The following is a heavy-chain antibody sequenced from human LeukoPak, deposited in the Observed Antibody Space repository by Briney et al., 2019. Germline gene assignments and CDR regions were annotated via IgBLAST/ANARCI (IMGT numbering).Heavy chain of an antibody. Sequence: PSETLSLTCTVYGGSFRGYYWTWIRQSPGKGLQWIGEVIHSGATNYNLSLTSRLIISVDTSRNQFSLKLSSVTAADTAVYYCARGYDSGGYYAYFDYWGQGALVTVSS. CDR1: GGSFRGYY. J-gene: IGHJ4*02. V-gene: IGHV4-34*12. CDR2: VIHSGAT. CDR3: ARGYDSGGYYAYFDY. D-gene: IGHD3-22*01.